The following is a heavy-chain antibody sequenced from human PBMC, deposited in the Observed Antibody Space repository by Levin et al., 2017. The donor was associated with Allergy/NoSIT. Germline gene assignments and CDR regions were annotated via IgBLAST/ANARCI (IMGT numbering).Heavy chain of an antibody. D-gene: IGHD2-8*02. CDR2: IKSKTDGETT. Sequence: PGGSLRLSCAASGFTFSNAWMTWIRQAPGKGLEWVGCIKSKTDGETTDYAASAKGRFTISRDDSKDTLYLHSDSLKPDDTGIHYWAISWDGSDWCGKFRHWGQGVQVTVSS. J-gene: IGHJ1*01. V-gene: IGHV3-15*01. CDR3: AISWDGSDWCGKFRH. CDR1: GFTFSNAW.